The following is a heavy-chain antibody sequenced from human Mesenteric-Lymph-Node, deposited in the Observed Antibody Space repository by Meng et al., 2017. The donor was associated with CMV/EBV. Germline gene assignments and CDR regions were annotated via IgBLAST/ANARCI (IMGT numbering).Heavy chain of an antibody. Sequence: ASVKVSCKASGYTFTDYHIHWVRQAPGQGLEWMGWINPDIGGTMYAQKFQGRVTMTRNTSISTAYMELSSLRSEDTAVYYCARTRPLVVPAARPYNWFDPWGQGTLVTVSS. V-gene: IGHV1-2*02. CDR3: ARTRPLVVPAARPYNWFDP. CDR2: INPDIGGT. CDR1: GYTFTDYH. J-gene: IGHJ5*02. D-gene: IGHD2-2*01.